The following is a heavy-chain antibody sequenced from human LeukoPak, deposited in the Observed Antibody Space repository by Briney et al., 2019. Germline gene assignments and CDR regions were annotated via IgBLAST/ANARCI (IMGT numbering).Heavy chain of an antibody. CDR1: GGSIHNNY. J-gene: IGHJ4*02. V-gene: IGHV4-4*07. Sequence: SETLSLTCTVSGGSIHNNYWSWVRQPAGKELEWIGRIYASGKTDYNPYTPSLKSRVAMSLDTSKNQVSLYLTSVTAADTAMYFCARSFSEKFYFESWGQGTLVTVSS. D-gene: IGHD1-26*01. CDR2: IYASGKT. CDR3: ARSFSEKFYFES.